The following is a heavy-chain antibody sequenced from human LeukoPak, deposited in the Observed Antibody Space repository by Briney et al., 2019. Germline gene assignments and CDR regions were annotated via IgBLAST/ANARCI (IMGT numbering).Heavy chain of an antibody. J-gene: IGHJ3*02. CDR2: IYHSGRT. CDR3: TRGAGSTTSNDAFDI. CDR1: GGSISSGHW. V-gene: IGHV4-4*02. D-gene: IGHD1-1*01. Sequence: SGTLSLTCDVSGGSISSGHWWSWVRQPPGKGLEWIGEIYHSGRTNYNASLKSRVTISVDTSKNQFSLKVSSVTAADTAVYYCTRGAGSTTSNDAFDIWGQGTMVTVS.